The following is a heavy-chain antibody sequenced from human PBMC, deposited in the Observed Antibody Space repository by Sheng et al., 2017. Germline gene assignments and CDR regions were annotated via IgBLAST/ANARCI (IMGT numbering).Heavy chain of an antibody. Sequence: QVQLVQSGTEVKKPGASVKVSCKASGYIFSTYGFSWVRQAPGQGLEFLGGISAYSGTTNYPLKFQGRVTVTTDSPTSTAYMELRSLTPDDTAVYYCARTFTDWPLDHWGQGTLVLVSS. CDR1: GYIFSTYG. D-gene: IGHD3-9*01. CDR2: ISAYSGTT. V-gene: IGHV1-18*01. J-gene: IGHJ4*02. CDR3: ARTFTDWPLDH.